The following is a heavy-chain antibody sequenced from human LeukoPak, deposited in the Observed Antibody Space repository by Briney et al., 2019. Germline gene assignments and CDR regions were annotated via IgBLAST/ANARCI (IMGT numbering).Heavy chain of an antibody. Sequence: ASVKVSCKASGYTFTSYAMNWVRQAPGQGLEWMGWINTNTGNQTYAQGFTGRFVFSLDISVSTAYLQISSLKAEDTAVYYCARAAGTMVRGVIVYPDFDYWGQGTLVTVSS. CDR1: GYTFTSYA. CDR3: ARAAGTMVRGVIVYPDFDY. D-gene: IGHD3-10*01. V-gene: IGHV7-4-1*02. CDR2: INTNTGNQ. J-gene: IGHJ4*02.